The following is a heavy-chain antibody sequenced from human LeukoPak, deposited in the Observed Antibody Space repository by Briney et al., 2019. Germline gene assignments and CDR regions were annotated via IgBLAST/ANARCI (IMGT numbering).Heavy chain of an antibody. V-gene: IGHV5-10-1*01. CDR2: IDPSDPYT. J-gene: IGHJ3*02. Sequence: GESLQSFSKGSGYSFTSYCISWVRQMPGKGLEWMGRIDPSDPYTNYSPSFQGHVTISADKSISPAYLHCSSLKASDTAMYYCARHSAIAATRDAFDIWGQPWMVTVSS. CDR3: ARHSAIAATRDAFDI. D-gene: IGHD6-13*01. CDR1: GYSFTSYC.